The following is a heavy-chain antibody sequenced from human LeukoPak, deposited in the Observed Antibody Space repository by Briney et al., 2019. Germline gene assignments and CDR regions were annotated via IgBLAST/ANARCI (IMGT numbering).Heavy chain of an antibody. CDR2: INHSGST. V-gene: IGHV4-34*01. Sequence: PSETLSLTCAVYGGSFSGYYWSWIRQPPGKGLEWIGEINHSGSTNYNPSLKSRVTISVDTSKNQFSLKLSSVTAADTAVYYCASRSVAAAGTTFDYWGQGTLVTVSS. D-gene: IGHD6-13*01. CDR3: ASRSVAAAGTTFDY. J-gene: IGHJ4*02. CDR1: GGSFSGYY.